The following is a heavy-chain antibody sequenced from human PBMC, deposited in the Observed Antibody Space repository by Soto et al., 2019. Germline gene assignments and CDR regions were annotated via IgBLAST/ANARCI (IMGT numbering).Heavy chain of an antibody. V-gene: IGHV1-18*01. CDR1: GYIFINYG. Sequence: SVKVSCKASGYIFINYGITWVRQAPGQGLEWMGWISGYNGNTKYADKLQGRVTMTTDTSTTTAYMELRSLRSDDTAVYYCARDEVPAANWLDRWGQETLVTVSS. J-gene: IGHJ5*02. CDR3: ARDEVPAANWLDR. D-gene: IGHD2-2*01. CDR2: ISGYNGNT.